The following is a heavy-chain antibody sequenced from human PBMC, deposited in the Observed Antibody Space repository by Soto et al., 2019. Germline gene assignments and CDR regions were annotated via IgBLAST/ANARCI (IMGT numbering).Heavy chain of an antibody. CDR2: IYYSGRT. J-gene: IGHJ4*02. V-gene: IGHV4-39*01. Sequence: SETLSLTCTVSGGSISSSSYYWGWIRQPPGKGLEWIGSIYYSGRTYYNPSLKSRVTISVDTSKNQFSLKLSSVTAADTAVYYCARPLRRAIFGVVIMGGFDYWGQGTLVTVSS. CDR3: ARPLRRAIFGVVIMGGFDY. CDR1: GGSISSSSYY. D-gene: IGHD3-3*01.